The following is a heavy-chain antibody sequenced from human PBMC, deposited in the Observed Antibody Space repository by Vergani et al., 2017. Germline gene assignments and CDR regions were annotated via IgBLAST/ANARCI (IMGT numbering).Heavy chain of an antibody. J-gene: IGHJ4*02. CDR1: GFSLSNARMG. Sequence: QVTLKESGPVLVKPTETLTLTCTVSGFSLSNARMGVSWIRQPTGKALEWLAHIFSNDEKSYSTSLKSRLTISKDTSKSQVVLTMTNMDPVDTATDYCARRDSSGYYYVYWGQGTLVTVSS. V-gene: IGHV2-26*01. CDR2: IFSNDEK. D-gene: IGHD3-22*01. CDR3: ARRDSSGYYYVY.